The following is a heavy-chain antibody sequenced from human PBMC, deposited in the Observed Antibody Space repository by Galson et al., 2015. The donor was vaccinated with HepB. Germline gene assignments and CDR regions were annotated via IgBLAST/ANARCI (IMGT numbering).Heavy chain of an antibody. CDR2: ISDSGGST. Sequence: LRLSCAASGFTFSSYAMNWVRQAPGKGLEWVSGISDSGGSTDCADSVKGRFTISRDNSKNTLYLQMNSLRAEDTAVYYCAKFQVRNDWTRGGAFYIWGQGTMVTVSS. V-gene: IGHV3-23*01. J-gene: IGHJ3*02. CDR1: GFTFSSYA. CDR3: AKFQVRNDWTRGGAFYI. D-gene: IGHD3-9*01.